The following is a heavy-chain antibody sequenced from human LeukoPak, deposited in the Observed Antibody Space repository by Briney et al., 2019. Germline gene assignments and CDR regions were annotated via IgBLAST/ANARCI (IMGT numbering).Heavy chain of an antibody. V-gene: IGHV1-69*04. Sequence: ASVKVSCKASGGTFSSYAIRWVRQAPGQGLEWMGRIIPILGIANYAQKFQGRVTITADKSTSTAYMELSSLRSEDTAVYYCARELRRGYCSGGSCYKPDYYYYGMDVWSQGTTVTVSS. CDR1: GGTFSSYA. CDR3: ARELRRGYCSGGSCYKPDYYYYGMDV. D-gene: IGHD2-15*01. CDR2: IIPILGIA. J-gene: IGHJ6*02.